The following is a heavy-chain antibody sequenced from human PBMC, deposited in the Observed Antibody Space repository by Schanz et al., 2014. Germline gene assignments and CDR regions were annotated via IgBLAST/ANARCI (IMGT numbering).Heavy chain of an antibody. Sequence: EVQLVEEGGGRGKPGGSLRGDCSASGGAFSNKAMHWVRKEREKGLEYVSAITKDGRSAYYADSVKGRFTSSRDNSKLPLYLQMSSLRVEDSSLSSCVKDAHSSSWWGGAFSIWGQGTIFPVSS. CDR2: ITKDGRSA. D-gene: IGHD6-13*01. V-gene: IGHV3-64D*06. CDR3: VKDAHSSSWWGGAFSI. CDR1: GGAFSNKA. J-gene: IGHJ3*02.